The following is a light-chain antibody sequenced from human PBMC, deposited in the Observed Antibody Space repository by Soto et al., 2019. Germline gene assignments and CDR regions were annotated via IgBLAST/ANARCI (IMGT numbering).Light chain of an antibody. CDR2: KAS. V-gene: IGKV1-5*03. Sequence: DIQMTQSPSTLSASLGDRVTITCRARQSTSTYLAWYQQKPGNAPKLLIYKASNLQSGVPSRFSGSGSGTEFTLPISSLQPDDFAAYYCQHYNNYSPYTFGQGTNLEIK. CDR1: QSTSTY. CDR3: QHYNNYSPYT. J-gene: IGKJ2*01.